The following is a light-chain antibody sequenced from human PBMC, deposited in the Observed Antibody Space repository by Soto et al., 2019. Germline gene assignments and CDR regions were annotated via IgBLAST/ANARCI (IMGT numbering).Light chain of an antibody. Sequence: DIQMTQSPSTLSASVGDRVTITCRASQSISSWLAWYQQKPGKAPKLLIYKASTLESGVPSRFSGSGSGTEFTLTISSLQPDDVATYYCQQYNSHSTFGQGTKVEIK. CDR3: QQYNSHST. CDR1: QSISSW. CDR2: KAS. J-gene: IGKJ1*01. V-gene: IGKV1-5*03.